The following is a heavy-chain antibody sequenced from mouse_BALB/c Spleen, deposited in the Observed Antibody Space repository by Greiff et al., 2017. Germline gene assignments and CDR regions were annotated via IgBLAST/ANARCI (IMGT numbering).Heavy chain of an antibody. J-gene: IGHJ4*01. CDR3: ARSERSYAMDY. Sequence: VQLQQSGPELVKPGATVRISCKASGYTFTSYYIHWVKQRPGQGLEWIGWIYPGNVNTKYNEKFKGKATLTADKSSSTAYMQLSSLTSEDSAVYFCARSERSYAMDYWGQGTSVTVSS. CDR2: IYPGNVNT. V-gene: IGHV1S56*01. CDR1: GYTFTSYY.